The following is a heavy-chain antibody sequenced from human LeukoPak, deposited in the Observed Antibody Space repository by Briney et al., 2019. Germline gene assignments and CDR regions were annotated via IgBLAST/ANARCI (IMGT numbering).Heavy chain of an antibody. Sequence: GGSLRLSCAASGFTFSSYAMSWVRQAPGKGLEWVSAISGSGGSTYYADSVKGRFTISRDNSKNTLYLQMNSLRAEDTAVYYCAGKIAAAGGYFDYWGQGTLVTVSS. CDR2: ISGSGGST. V-gene: IGHV3-23*01. D-gene: IGHD6-13*01. CDR1: GFTFSSYA. J-gene: IGHJ4*02. CDR3: AGKIAAAGGYFDY.